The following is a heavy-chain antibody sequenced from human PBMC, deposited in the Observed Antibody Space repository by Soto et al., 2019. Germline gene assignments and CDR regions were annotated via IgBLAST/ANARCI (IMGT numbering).Heavy chain of an antibody. CDR2: IYPGDSDT. CDR3: ARGATIGTTAWFDP. CDR1: GYSFATYW. J-gene: IGHJ5*02. V-gene: IGHV5-51*03. D-gene: IGHD1-1*01. Sequence: EVHLVQSGAEVRKPGESLKISCKGSGYSFATYWIGWVRQMPGKGLEWMGMIYPGDSDTRYSPSFQGQVTISADKSINTTYLQWSSLKASDTAIYYCARGATIGTTAWFDPWGQGTLVTVSS.